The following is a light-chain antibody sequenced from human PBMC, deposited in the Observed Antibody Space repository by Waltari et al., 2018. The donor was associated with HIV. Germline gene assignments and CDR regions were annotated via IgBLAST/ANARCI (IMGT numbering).Light chain of an antibody. CDR3: CSYAGSYTLKV. V-gene: IGLV2-11*01. J-gene: IGLJ2*01. Sequence: QSALTQPRSVSGSPGQSVTISCTGTSSAVGGSNYVSWYQHHPGKAPKLMIYDVSKRPSGVPDRFSGSKSGNTASLTISGLQAEDEADYYCCSYAGSYTLKVFGGGTKLTVL. CDR1: SSAVGGSNY. CDR2: DVS.